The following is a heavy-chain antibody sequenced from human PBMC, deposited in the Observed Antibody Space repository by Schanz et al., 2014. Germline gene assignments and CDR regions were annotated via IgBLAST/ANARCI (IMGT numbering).Heavy chain of an antibody. V-gene: IGHV1-18*01. CDR2: ISVYNHNK. Sequence: QIQLVQSGPEAKKPGATVKASCKASGYIFINSGISWVRQAPGQGLEWMGWISVYNHNKEYDQKFQGRFTVATDTSTSTAYMALTDLRSDDTAVCYCARDRRFFDRDDLYYFDSWGQGTLVTVSA. J-gene: IGHJ4*02. CDR3: ARDRRFFDRDDLYYFDS. CDR1: GYIFINSG. D-gene: IGHD3-3*01.